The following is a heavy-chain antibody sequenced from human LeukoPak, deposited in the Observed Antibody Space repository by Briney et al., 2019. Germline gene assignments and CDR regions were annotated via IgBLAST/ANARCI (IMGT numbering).Heavy chain of an antibody. J-gene: IGHJ4*02. CDR1: GFTFTSSA. CDR3: AEDLGGQDY. CDR2: IVVGSGDT. V-gene: IGHV1-58*01. D-gene: IGHD4-23*01. Sequence: SVKVSCKASGFTFTSSAVQWVRQARGQRPEWIGRIVVGSGDTNYAQNFHERVTVTRDMSTSTAYMDMSSLTSEDTAVYFCAEDLGGQDYWGQGTLVTVSS.